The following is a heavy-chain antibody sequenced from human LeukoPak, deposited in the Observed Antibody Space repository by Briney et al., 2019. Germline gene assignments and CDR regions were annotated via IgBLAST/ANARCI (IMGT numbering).Heavy chain of an antibody. Sequence: PGGSLRLSCAASGFTFSSYAMHWVRQAPGKGLEWVAVISYDGSNKYYADSVKGRFTISRDNSKNTLYLQMNSLRAEDTAVYYCARGVLVRASRFDYWGQGTLVTVSS. J-gene: IGHJ4*02. CDR2: ISYDGSNK. CDR1: GFTFSSYA. V-gene: IGHV3-30-3*01. D-gene: IGHD3-10*01. CDR3: ARGVLVRASRFDY.